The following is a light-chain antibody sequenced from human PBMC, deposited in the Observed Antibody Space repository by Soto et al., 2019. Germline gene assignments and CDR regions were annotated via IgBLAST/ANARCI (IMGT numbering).Light chain of an antibody. CDR1: QSVGSN. J-gene: IGKJ1*01. Sequence: EIAMTQSPATLSVSPGERATISCRASQSVGSNLAWYQQKPGQAPRLLLYAASTTATGIPARGSGSGSGTDFILTLMRPQSEVFAFYHYHQYNTWSFGQGTKVDNK. CDR3: HQYNTWS. CDR2: AAS. V-gene: IGKV3-15*01.